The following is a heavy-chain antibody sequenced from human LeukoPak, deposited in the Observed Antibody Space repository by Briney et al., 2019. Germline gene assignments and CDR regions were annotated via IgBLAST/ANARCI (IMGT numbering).Heavy chain of an antibody. CDR1: GGSFSGYY. CDR3: ARAPHDILTGRNAFDI. Sequence: SETLSLTCAVYGGSFSGYYWSWIRQPPGKGLEWIGEINHSGSTNYNPSLKSRVTISVDTSKNQFSLKLSSVTAADTAVYYCARAPHDILTGRNAFDIWGQGTMVTVSS. CDR2: INHSGST. D-gene: IGHD3-9*01. V-gene: IGHV4-34*01. J-gene: IGHJ3*02.